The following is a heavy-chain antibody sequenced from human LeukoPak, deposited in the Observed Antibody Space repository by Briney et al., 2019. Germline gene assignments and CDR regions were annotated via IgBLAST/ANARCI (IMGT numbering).Heavy chain of an antibody. CDR2: VSGSGGST. J-gene: IGHJ4*02. CDR3: AKSAESTVYYFDY. Sequence: PSETLSLTCTVSGGSVSSGSYYWSWIRQPPGKGLEWVSTVSGSGGSTYYAGSVKGRFTISRDSSKNTLYLQMNSLRAEDTAVYYCAKSAESTVYYFDYWGQGTLVTVSS. D-gene: IGHD1-1*01. CDR1: GGSVSSGSYY. V-gene: IGHV3-23*01.